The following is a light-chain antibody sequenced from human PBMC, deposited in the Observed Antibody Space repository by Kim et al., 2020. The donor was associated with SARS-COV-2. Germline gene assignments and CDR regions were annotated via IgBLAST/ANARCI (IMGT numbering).Light chain of an antibody. CDR1: GRVKTA. J-gene: IGKJ5*01. V-gene: IGKV3-11*01. CDR3: EQRSKWPLT. CDR2: KAP. Sequence: PGEGATPSCKAKGRVKTALERDKRKPGPAPRLLIYKAPNRGAGVPARLRDRGSGTEFKLTISSRETEEFAEYYCEQRSKWPLTIGQGTRLEIK.